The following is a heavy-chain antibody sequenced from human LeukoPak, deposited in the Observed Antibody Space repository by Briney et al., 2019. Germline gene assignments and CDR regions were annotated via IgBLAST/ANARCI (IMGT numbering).Heavy chain of an antibody. Sequence: SETLSLTCTVSGYSISSGYYWGWIRQPPGKGLEWIESMYHSGSTYDNPSLQSRVTISVDTSKNQFSLKLSSVTAADTAVYYCARVDYGDSATYYYYMDVWGKGTTVTVSS. CDR3: ARVDYGDSATYYYYMDV. V-gene: IGHV4-38-2*02. CDR1: GYSISSGYY. CDR2: MYHSGST. J-gene: IGHJ6*03. D-gene: IGHD4-17*01.